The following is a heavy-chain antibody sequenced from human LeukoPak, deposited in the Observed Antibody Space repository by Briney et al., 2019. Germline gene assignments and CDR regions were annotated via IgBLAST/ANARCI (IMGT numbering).Heavy chain of an antibody. CDR3: ARAYSSGWVFDY. Sequence: ASVKVSCKASGYTFTSYGISWVRQAPGQGLEWMGWISAYNGNTNYAQKLQSRVTMTTDTSTSTAYMELRSLRSDDTAVYYCARAYSSGWVFDYWGQGTLVTVSS. J-gene: IGHJ4*02. CDR1: GYTFTSYG. CDR2: ISAYNGNT. V-gene: IGHV1-18*01. D-gene: IGHD6-19*01.